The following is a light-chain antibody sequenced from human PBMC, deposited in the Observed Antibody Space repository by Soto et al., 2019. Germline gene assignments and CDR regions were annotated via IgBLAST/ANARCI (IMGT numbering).Light chain of an antibody. V-gene: IGLV4-60*02. CDR1: SGHNSNI. Sequence: QTVVTQSSSASASLGSSVKLTCTLSSGHNSNIIAWHQQQPGKAPRYLMKLEGSGSYNKGSGVPDRFSGSSSGADRYLTIPTPQLEDEVVYYCETWEKNTRVFGGGPKLT. CDR3: ETWEKNTRV. J-gene: IGLJ2*01. CDR2: LEGSGSY.